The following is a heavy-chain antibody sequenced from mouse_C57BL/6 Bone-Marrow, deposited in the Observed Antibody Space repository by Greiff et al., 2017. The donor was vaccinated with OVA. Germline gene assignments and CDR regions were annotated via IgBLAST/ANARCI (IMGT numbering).Heavy chain of an antibody. CDR1: GFNIKDDY. CDR3: TTSITTVVATGY. Sequence: EVKLVESGAELVRPGASVKLSCTASGFNIKDDYMHWVKQRPEQGLEWIGWIDPENGDTEYASKFQGKATITADTSSNTAYLQLSSLTSEDTAVYYCTTSITTVVATGYWGQGTTLTVSS. V-gene: IGHV14-4*01. J-gene: IGHJ2*01. CDR2: IDPENGDT. D-gene: IGHD1-1*01.